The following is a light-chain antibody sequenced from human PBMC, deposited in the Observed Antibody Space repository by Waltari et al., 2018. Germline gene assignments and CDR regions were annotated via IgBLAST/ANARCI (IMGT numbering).Light chain of an antibody. CDR1: SGSIASNY. CDR3: QSYDRSNQV. V-gene: IGLV6-57*01. Sequence: NFMLTQPHSVSESPGKTVTISCTRSSGSIASNYVQWYQQRPGSSPTTVIYKDNQRPPGVPDRFSGSIDSSSSSASLTISGLKTDDEADYYCQSYDRSNQVFGGGTKLTVL. J-gene: IGLJ2*01. CDR2: KDN.